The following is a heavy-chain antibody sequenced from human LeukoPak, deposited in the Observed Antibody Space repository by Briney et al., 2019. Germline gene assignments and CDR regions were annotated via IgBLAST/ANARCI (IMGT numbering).Heavy chain of an antibody. CDR2: ISYDGKKQ. Sequence: GGSLRLSCTASGFTFSSYAMHWVRQAPGKGLEWASIISYDGKKQFYADSVRGRFNISRDNSRATVFLQMDTLRHEDTAVYFCVRARKLRLDFWGQGALVIVSS. CDR3: VRARKLRLDF. D-gene: IGHD3-16*01. J-gene: IGHJ4*02. CDR1: GFTFSSYA. V-gene: IGHV3-30*04.